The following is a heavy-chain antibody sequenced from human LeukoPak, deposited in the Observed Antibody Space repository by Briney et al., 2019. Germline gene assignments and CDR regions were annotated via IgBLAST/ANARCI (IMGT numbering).Heavy chain of an antibody. D-gene: IGHD2-21*02. Sequence: ASVKVPCKASGYTFTSYYMNWVRQAPGQGLEWMGWINPNSGGTNYAQKFQGRVTMTRDTSISTAYMELSRLRSDDTAVYYCARGRSAVVVTAIPPRGFDYSGHGTLVTVSS. CDR1: GYTFTSYY. CDR2: INPNSGGT. J-gene: IGHJ4*01. V-gene: IGHV1-2*02. CDR3: ARGRSAVVVTAIPPRGFDY.